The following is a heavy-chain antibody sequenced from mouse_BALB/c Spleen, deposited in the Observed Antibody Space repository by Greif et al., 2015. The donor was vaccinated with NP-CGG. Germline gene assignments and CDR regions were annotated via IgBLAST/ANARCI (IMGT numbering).Heavy chain of an antibody. J-gene: IGHJ3*01. CDR2: IYPSDSYT. Sequence: VQLQQSGAELVRPGASVKLSCKASGYTFTSYWINWVKQRPGQGLEWIGNIYPSDSYTNYNQKFKDKATLTVDKSSSPAYMQLSSPTSEDSAVYYCTKGNYGYAFAYWGQGTLVTVSA. CDR1: GYTFTSYW. CDR3: TKGNYGYAFAY. V-gene: IGHV1-69*02. D-gene: IGHD1-2*01.